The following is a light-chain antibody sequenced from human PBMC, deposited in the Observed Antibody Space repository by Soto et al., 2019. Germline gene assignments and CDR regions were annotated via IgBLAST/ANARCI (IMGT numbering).Light chain of an antibody. J-gene: IGLJ1*01. CDR1: SSNIGAGYD. V-gene: IGLV1-40*01. CDR2: GNS. Sequence: QSVLTQPPSVSGAPGQRVTISCTGSSSNIGAGYDVHWYQQLPGTVPKLLIYGNSNRPSGVPDRFSGSKSGTSASLAITGLQAEDEADYYCQSYDSSLSASFGTGTKLTVL. CDR3: QSYDSSLSAS.